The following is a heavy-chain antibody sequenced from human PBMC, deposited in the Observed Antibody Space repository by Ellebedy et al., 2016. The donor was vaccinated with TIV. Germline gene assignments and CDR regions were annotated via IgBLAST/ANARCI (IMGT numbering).Heavy chain of an antibody. CDR3: ARERSDYGPDNPFDY. Sequence: SETLSLTXTVSGAFISSYYWSWFRQPPGKGLEWIGYLYYSGSTNHNPALQGRVSMSVDTSKNQFSLNLRSVSAADTAVYYCARERSDYGPDNPFDYWGQGTLVTVSS. V-gene: IGHV4-59*01. D-gene: IGHD3-10*01. J-gene: IGHJ4*02. CDR1: GAFISSYY. CDR2: LYYSGST.